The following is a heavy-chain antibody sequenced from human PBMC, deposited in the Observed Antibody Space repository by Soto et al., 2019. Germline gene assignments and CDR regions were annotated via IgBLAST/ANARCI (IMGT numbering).Heavy chain of an antibody. CDR2: IFYTGDS. V-gene: IGHV4-38-2*02. CDR1: TYSISSGFF. CDR3: ARDINSLEP. Sequence: SETLSLTCSLSTYSISSGFFWGWIRQPPGMGLAWIGSIFYTGDSYFNPSLKSGFTISVDTPWNQFSLKLTAFPAADTAVYLCARDINSLEPWGQGILVTVSS. J-gene: IGHJ5*02. D-gene: IGHD3-16*01.